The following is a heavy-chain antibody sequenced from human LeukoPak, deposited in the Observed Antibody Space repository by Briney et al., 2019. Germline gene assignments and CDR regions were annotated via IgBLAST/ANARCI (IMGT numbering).Heavy chain of an antibody. Sequence: ASVKVSCKASGYTFTTYDLNWVRQATGQGLEWMGWMNPNSGNTGYAQKFQGRVTMTRNTSISTAYMELNNLISEDTAVYYCARRIRGAPTDHWGQGTLVTVSS. D-gene: IGHD3-10*01. CDR3: ARRIRGAPTDH. J-gene: IGHJ4*02. CDR2: MNPNSGNT. V-gene: IGHV1-8*01. CDR1: GYTFTTYD.